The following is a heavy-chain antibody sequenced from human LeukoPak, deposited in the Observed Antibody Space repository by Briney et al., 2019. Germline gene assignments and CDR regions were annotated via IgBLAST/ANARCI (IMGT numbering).Heavy chain of an antibody. CDR3: AKDYDSSGYVDY. CDR2: ISGSGGST. Sequence: GESLRLSCAASGFTFSSYAMSWVRQAPGKGLEWVSAISGSGGSTYYADSVKGRFTISRDNSKNTLYLQMNSLRAEDTAVYYCAKDYDSSGYVDYWGQGTLVTVSS. D-gene: IGHD3-22*01. J-gene: IGHJ4*02. CDR1: GFTFSSYA. V-gene: IGHV3-23*01.